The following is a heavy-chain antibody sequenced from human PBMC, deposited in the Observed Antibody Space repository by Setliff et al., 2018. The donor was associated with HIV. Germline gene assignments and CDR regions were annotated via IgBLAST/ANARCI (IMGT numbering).Heavy chain of an antibody. CDR3: ARQRAGEIEELPGALPLRGVFDL. Sequence: PSETLSLTCTVSGGSISSTIYHWVWIRQPPGKGLEWIGNIHSSGITYYKPSLKSRLTISLDTSKNQLSLTLNSVTAADTAVYYCARQRAGEIEELPGALPLRGVFDLWGQGTMVTVSS. V-gene: IGHV4-39*01. D-gene: IGHD1-7*01. J-gene: IGHJ3*01. CDR1: GGSISSTIYH. CDR2: IHSSGIT.